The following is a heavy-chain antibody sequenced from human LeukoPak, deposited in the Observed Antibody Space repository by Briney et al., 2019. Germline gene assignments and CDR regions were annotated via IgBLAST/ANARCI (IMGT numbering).Heavy chain of an antibody. CDR1: GGSFSGYY. Sequence: SETLSLTCAVYGGSFSGYYWSWIRQPPGKGLEWIGEIYHSGSTNYNPSLKSRVTISVDKSKNQFSLKLSSVTAADTAVYYCARVRFLEWLSLDFDYWGQGTLVTVSS. CDR3: ARVRFLEWLSLDFDY. CDR2: IYHSGST. J-gene: IGHJ4*02. D-gene: IGHD3-3*01. V-gene: IGHV4-34*01.